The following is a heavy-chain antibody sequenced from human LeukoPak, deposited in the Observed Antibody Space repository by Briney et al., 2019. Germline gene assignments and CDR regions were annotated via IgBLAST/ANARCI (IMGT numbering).Heavy chain of an antibody. J-gene: IGHJ4*02. D-gene: IGHD5-18*01. CDR1: GFTVSSNY. Sequence: GGSLRLSCAASGFTVSSNYMSWVRQAPGKGLEWVANIKQDGSEEYYVDSVKGRFTISRDNAKNSLYLQMNSLRAEDTAVYYCARDGSYTAMVYWGQGTLVTVSS. CDR2: IKQDGSEE. V-gene: IGHV3-7*01. CDR3: ARDGSYTAMVY.